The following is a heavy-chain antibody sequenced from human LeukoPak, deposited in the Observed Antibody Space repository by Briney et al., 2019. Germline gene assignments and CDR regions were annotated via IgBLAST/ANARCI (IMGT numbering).Heavy chain of an antibody. CDR3: VKEASDPYFFDF. CDR1: GFTFADHV. V-gene: IGHV3-43*02. Sequence: GGSLRLSCVASGFTFADHVFHWIRQVPGKGLEWLAFISEDDDTYYADSVQGRFTISRDNSKNSLYFELQSLTTDDAALYYCVKEASDPYFFDFWGQGTLVTLSS. CDR2: ISEDDDT. J-gene: IGHJ4*02.